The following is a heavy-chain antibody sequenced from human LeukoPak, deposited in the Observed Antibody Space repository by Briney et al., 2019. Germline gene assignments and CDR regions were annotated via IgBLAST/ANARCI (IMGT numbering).Heavy chain of an antibody. CDR2: INPSGGST. D-gene: IGHD2-15*01. CDR1: GYTFTSYY. J-gene: IGHJ3*02. CDR3: AREGCSGGTCNGAFDI. Sequence: GASVKVSCKASGYTFTSYYMHWVRQAPGQGLEWMGIINPSGGSTSYAQKFQGRVTITADTSTRTAYMELRSLRSEDTAFYYCAREGCSGGTCNGAFDIWGQGTMVTVSS. V-gene: IGHV1-46*01.